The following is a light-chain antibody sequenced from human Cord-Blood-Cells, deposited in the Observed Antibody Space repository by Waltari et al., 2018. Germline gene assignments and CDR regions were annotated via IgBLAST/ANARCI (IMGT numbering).Light chain of an antibody. CDR2: EVS. CDR1: RRDFGGYLY. Sequence: QSALTQPPSASGSPGPSVTISCTGPRRDFGGYLYFSWSQQHPGKAPKLMFYEVSKRPSGGPDRFSGSKSGNTASLTVSGLQAEDEADYYCSSYAGSNNWVFGGGTKLTVL. CDR3: SSYAGSNNWV. J-gene: IGLJ3*02. V-gene: IGLV2-8*01.